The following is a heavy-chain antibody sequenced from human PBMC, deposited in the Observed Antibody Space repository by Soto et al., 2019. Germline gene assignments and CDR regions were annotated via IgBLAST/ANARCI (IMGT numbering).Heavy chain of an antibody. J-gene: IGHJ4*02. CDR2: IIPLLDAT. CDR1: GGTFSSDT. D-gene: IGHD3-16*01. Sequence: SVKVSCKASGGTFSSDTINWVRQAPGQGLEWMGGIIPLLDATNYAQNFQGRVTITADESTSTVYMKLSSLRSEDTAVYYCARDRGSRSSAFGLDYWGQGALVTVSS. CDR3: ARDRGSRSSAFGLDY. V-gene: IGHV1-69*13.